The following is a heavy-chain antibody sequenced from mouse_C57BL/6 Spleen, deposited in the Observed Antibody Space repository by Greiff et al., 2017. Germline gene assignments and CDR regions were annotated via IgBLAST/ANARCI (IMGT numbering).Heavy chain of an antibody. J-gene: IGHJ3*01. D-gene: IGHD1-1*01. CDR3: ASGDYGSSYGFAY. Sequence: VQLQQSGAELARPGASVKMSCKASGYTFTSYTMHWVKQRPGQGLEWIGYINPSSGYTKYNQKFKDKATLTADKSSSTAYMQLSSLTSEDSAVYYCASGDYGSSYGFAYWGQGTLVTVSA. V-gene: IGHV1-4*01. CDR1: GYTFTSYT. CDR2: INPSSGYT.